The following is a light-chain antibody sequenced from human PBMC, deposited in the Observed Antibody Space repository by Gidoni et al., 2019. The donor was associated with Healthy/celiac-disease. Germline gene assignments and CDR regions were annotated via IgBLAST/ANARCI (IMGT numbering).Light chain of an antibody. CDR2: DVS. V-gene: IGLV2-14*03. CDR3: SSYTSRSTRV. J-gene: IGLJ1*01. Sequence: QSALTQPDSVAGSHGQSITSSFTGTSSDVGGYNYVSWYQQHPGKAPILMIYDVSNRPSGVSPRFSGSKSGNTASLTISGLQAEDESDYYCSSYTSRSTRVFGTGTKVTVL. CDR1: SSDVGGYNY.